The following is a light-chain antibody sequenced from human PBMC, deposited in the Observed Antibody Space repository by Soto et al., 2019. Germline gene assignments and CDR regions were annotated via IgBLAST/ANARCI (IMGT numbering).Light chain of an antibody. CDR1: SSNIGSHY. Sequence: QSVLTQPPSASGTPGQRVTISCSGSSSNIGSHYVYWYQQLPGTAPKLLIYRNNQRPSGVPNRFSGSKSGTSASLAISGLRSEDEAAYYCAAWDDSLSGRYVFGTGTKLTVL. CDR3: AAWDDSLSGRYV. CDR2: RNN. V-gene: IGLV1-47*01. J-gene: IGLJ1*01.